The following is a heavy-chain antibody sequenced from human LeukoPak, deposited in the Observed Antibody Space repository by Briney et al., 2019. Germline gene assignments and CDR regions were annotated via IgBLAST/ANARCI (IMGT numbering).Heavy chain of an antibody. CDR2: ISYDGSNK. V-gene: IGHV3-30*18. Sequence: GGSLRLSCAASGFTFRSYGIHWVRQAPGKGLEWVGVISYDGSNKNYADSVKGRFTISRDNSKNTLYLQMNSLRAEDTAVYYCAKDQVSYSSSWNDYWGQGTLVTVSS. J-gene: IGHJ4*02. CDR3: AKDQVSYSSSWNDY. CDR1: GFTFRSYG. D-gene: IGHD6-13*01.